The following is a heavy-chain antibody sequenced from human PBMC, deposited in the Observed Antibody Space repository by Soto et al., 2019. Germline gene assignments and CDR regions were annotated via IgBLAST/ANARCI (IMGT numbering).Heavy chain of an antibody. V-gene: IGHV3-30*18. Sequence: QVQLVESGGGVVQPGRSLRLSCAASAFTFSSYRIHWVRQAPGKGLDWVAVISYDASDKYYADSVKGRFTISRDNSKNALYLQMNSLRAEDTAVYYCVKERYGQLWLEDYGMDVWGHGTTVTVSS. CDR1: AFTFSSYR. CDR2: ISYDASDK. D-gene: IGHD5-18*01. CDR3: VKERYGQLWLEDYGMDV. J-gene: IGHJ6*02.